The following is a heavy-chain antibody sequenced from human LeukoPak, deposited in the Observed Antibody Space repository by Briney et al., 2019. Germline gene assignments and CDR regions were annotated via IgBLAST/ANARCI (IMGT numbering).Heavy chain of an antibody. CDR1: GDSFNGYY. CDR3: ARSGDASG. V-gene: IGHV4-34*01. Sequence: SETLSLTCAAYGDSFNGYYWSWIRQPPGKGLEWIGEINHSGITHYNPSLKSRVTMSVDEPKNQLSLKLSSVTAADTAVYFCARSGDASGWGQGTLVTVSS. CDR2: INHSGIT. D-gene: IGHD1-26*01. J-gene: IGHJ4*02.